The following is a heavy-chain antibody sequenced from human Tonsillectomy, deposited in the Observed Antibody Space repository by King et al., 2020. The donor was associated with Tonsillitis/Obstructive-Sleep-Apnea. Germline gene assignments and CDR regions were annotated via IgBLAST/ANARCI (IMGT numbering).Heavy chain of an antibody. V-gene: IGHV4-34*01. CDR3: ARVPYYDFWSGYYTTEKRGYFDY. CDR2: INHSGST. CDR1: GGSFSGYY. Sequence: VQLPQWGAGLLKPSETLSLTCAVYGGSFSGYYWSWIRQPPGKGLERIGEINHSGSTNYNPSLKSRVTISVDTSKNQFSLKLSSVTAADTAVYYCARVPYYDFWSGYYTTEKRGYFDYWGQGTLVTVSS. D-gene: IGHD3-3*01. J-gene: IGHJ4*02.